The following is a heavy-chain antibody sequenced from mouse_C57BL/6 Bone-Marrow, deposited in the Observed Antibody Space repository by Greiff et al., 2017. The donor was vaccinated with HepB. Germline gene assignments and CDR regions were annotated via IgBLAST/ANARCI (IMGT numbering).Heavy chain of an antibody. V-gene: IGHV1-81*01. CDR3: ARIYCDYDKVFAY. CDR2: IYPRSGNT. Sequence: QVQLQQSGAELARPGASVKLSCKASGYTFTSYGISWVKQRTGQGLEWIGEIYPRSGNTYYNEKFKGKATLTADKSSSTAYMKLRSLTSEDSAVYFCARIYCDYDKVFAYWGQGTLVTVSA. CDR1: GYTFTSYG. D-gene: IGHD2-4*01. J-gene: IGHJ3*01.